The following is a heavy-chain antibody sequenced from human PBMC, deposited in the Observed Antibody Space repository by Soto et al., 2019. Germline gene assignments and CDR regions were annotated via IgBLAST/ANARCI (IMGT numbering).Heavy chain of an antibody. D-gene: IGHD2-2*02. V-gene: IGHV4-39*01. CDR1: GGSISSSSYY. J-gene: IGHJ6*02. CDR2: IYYSGST. CDR3: ARHDCSSTSCYMDYYGMDV. Sequence: QLQLQESGPGLVKPSETLSITCTVSGGSISSSSYYWGWIRQPPGKGLEWIGSIYYSGSTYYNPSLKSRVTISVDTSKNQFSLKLSSVTAADTAVYYCARHDCSSTSCYMDYYGMDVWGQGTTVTVSS.